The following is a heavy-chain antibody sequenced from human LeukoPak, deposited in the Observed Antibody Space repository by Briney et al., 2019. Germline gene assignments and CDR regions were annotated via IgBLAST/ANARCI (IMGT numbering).Heavy chain of an antibody. CDR2: ISTTSSTI. V-gene: IGHV3-48*01. D-gene: IGHD2-2*01. CDR3: ASSGRHCTSTSCQINY. Sequence: GGSLRLSCADSGFTFSSYAMSWVRQAPGKGLEWVSYISTTSSTIYYADSVKGRFTISRDNAENSLYLQMNSLRAEDTAVYYCASSGRHCTSTSCQINYWGQGTLVTVSS. CDR1: GFTFSSYA. J-gene: IGHJ4*02.